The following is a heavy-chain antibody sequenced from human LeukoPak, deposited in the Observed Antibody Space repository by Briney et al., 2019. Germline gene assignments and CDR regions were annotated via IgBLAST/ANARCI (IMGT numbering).Heavy chain of an antibody. J-gene: IGHJ4*02. CDR3: ARATTPSGSYSY. CDR1: GYTFTGYY. V-gene: IGHV1-2*06. CDR2: INPNSGGT. D-gene: IGHD1-26*01. Sequence: GASVKVSCKASGYTFTGYYMHWVRQAPGQGLEWMGRINPNSGGTNYAQKFQGRVTMTRDTSISTAYMELSRLRSDDTAVYYCARATTPSGSYSYWGQGTLVTVSS.